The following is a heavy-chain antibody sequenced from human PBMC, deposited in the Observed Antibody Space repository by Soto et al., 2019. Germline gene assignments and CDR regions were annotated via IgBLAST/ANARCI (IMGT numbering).Heavy chain of an antibody. V-gene: IGHV4-59*01. J-gene: IGHJ4*02. D-gene: IGHD6-25*01. Sequence: TSETLSLTCTVSGGSISSYYWSWIRQPPGKGLEWIGYIYYSGSTNYNPSLKSRVTISVDTSKNQFSLKLTSVTAADTAVYYCARDSLGSRFFDYWGQGTLVTVS. CDR1: GGSISSYY. CDR3: ARDSLGSRFFDY. CDR2: IYYSGST.